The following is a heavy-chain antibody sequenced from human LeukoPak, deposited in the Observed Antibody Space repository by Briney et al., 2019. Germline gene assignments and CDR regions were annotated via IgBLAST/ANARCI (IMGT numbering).Heavy chain of an antibody. CDR2: IYYSGST. CDR1: GGSISSSSYY. J-gene: IGHJ4*02. CDR3: ARYFSSGLDY. V-gene: IGHV4-61*01. D-gene: IGHD3-22*01. Sequence: SETLSLTCTVSGGSISSSSYYWSWIRQPPGKGLEWIGYIYYSGSTNYNPSLKSRVTISVDTSKNQFSLKLSSVTAADTAVYYCARYFSSGLDYWGQGTLVTVSS.